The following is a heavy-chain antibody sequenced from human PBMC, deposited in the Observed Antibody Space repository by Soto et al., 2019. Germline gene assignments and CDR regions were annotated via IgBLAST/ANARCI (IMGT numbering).Heavy chain of an antibody. CDR2: MNPNSGNT. CDR1: GYTFPSSG. J-gene: IGHJ4*02. V-gene: IGHV1-8*02. D-gene: IGHD5-18*01. Sequence: GASVKVSCKASGYTFPSSGISWVRQATGQGLEWMGWMNPNSGNTGYAQKFQGRVTMTRNTSISTAYMELSSLRSEDTAVYYCARGLVGSQTAMVSDYWGQGTLVTVSS. CDR3: ARGLVGSQTAMVSDY.